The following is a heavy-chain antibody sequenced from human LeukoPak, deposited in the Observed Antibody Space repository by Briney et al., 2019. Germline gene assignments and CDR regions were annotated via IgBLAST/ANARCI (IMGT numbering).Heavy chain of an antibody. CDR2: MNPNSGNT. V-gene: IGHV1-8*01. CDR3: ARGVRFLEWLSSTYYFDY. Sequence: ASVKVSCKASGYTFTSYDINWVRQATGQGLEWMGWMNPNSGNTGYAQKFRGRVTMTRNTSISTAYMELSSLRSEDTAVYYCARGVRFLEWLSSTYYFDYWGQGTLVTVSS. J-gene: IGHJ4*02. CDR1: GYTFTSYD. D-gene: IGHD3-3*01.